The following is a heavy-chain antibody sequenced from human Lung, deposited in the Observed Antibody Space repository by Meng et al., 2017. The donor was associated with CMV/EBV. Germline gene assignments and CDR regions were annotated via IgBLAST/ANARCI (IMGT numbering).Heavy chain of an antibody. Sequence: SVKVSXKASGGTFSSYAISWVRQAPGQGLEWMGGIIPIFGTANYAQKFQGRVTITTDESTSTAYMELSSLRSEDTAVYYCATSIVAAGGAFDIWGQGTMVTVSS. J-gene: IGHJ3*02. D-gene: IGHD6-13*01. V-gene: IGHV1-69*05. CDR3: ATSIVAAGGAFDI. CDR2: IIPIFGTA. CDR1: GGTFSSYA.